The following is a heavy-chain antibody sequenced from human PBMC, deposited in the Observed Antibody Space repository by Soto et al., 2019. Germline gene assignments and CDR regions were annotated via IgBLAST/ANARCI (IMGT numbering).Heavy chain of an antibody. CDR1: GGSFSGYY. CDR2: INHSGST. CDR3: ARGHPGFFPLPYYYYYGMDV. D-gene: IGHD3-3*01. V-gene: IGHV4-34*01. J-gene: IGHJ6*02. Sequence: SGTLSLTCAVYGGSFSGYYWSWIRQPPGKGLEWIGEINHSGSTNYNPSLKSRVTISVDTSKNQFSLKLSSVTAADTAVYYCARGHPGFFPLPYYYYYGMDVWGQGTTVTVSS.